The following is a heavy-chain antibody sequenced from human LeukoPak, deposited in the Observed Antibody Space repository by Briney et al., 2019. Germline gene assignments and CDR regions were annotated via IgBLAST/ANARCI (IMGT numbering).Heavy chain of an antibody. Sequence: PGGSLRLSCAASGFTFSSYGMHWVRQAPGKGLEWVAVIWYDGSNKYYADSVKGRFTISRDNSKNTLYLQMNSLRAEDTAVYYCARGIDSSGYSDYWGQGTLVTVSS. V-gene: IGHV3-33*01. J-gene: IGHJ4*02. D-gene: IGHD3-22*01. CDR3: ARGIDSSGYSDY. CDR2: IWYDGSNK. CDR1: GFTFSSYG.